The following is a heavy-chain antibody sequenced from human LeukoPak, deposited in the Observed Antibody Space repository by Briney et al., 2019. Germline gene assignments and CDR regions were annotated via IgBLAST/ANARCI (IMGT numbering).Heavy chain of an antibody. D-gene: IGHD2-2*02. CDR3: AKEPPRAPYQLLYENWFDH. Sequence: GSLRLSCAASGFTFNNFWMHWVRQAPGKGLVWVSRIDADGSSTTYADSVKGRFTISRDNSKNTLYLQMNSLRAEDTAVYYCAKEPPRAPYQLLYENWFDHWGQGTLVTVSS. J-gene: IGHJ5*02. V-gene: IGHV3-74*01. CDR2: IDADGSST. CDR1: GFTFNNFW.